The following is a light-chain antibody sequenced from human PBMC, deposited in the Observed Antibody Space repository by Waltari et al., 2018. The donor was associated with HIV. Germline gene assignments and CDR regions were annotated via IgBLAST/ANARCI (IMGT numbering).Light chain of an antibody. J-gene: IGKJ3*01. Sequence: DIVMTQTTDSLAVSLRWRATSNCTSSQSVLYNSNNKNYLAWYQQRPGQPPQLLIYCTSTRETGVPDRVSGSGSGTYFTPTISSLHAEDVAVYYCQTYHSTPTVGPVIKVEI. V-gene: IGKV4-1*01. CDR3: QTYHSTPT. CDR2: CTS. CDR1: QSVLYNSNNKNY.